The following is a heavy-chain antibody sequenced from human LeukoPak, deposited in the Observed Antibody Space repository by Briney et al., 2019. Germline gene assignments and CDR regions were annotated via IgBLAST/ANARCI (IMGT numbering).Heavy chain of an antibody. CDR2: IKQDGSEK. J-gene: IGHJ6*03. CDR1: GFTFSSYW. CDR3: ARGVPAAKYYYYYMDV. V-gene: IGHV3-7*04. D-gene: IGHD2-2*01. Sequence: GGSLRLSCAASGFTFSSYWMSWVRQAPGKGLEWVANIKQDGSEKYYVDSVKGRFTISRDNAKNSLYLQMNSLRAEDTAVYYCARGVPAAKYYYYYMDVWGKGTTVTVSS.